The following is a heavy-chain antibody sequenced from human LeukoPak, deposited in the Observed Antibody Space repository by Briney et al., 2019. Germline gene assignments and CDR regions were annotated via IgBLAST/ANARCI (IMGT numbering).Heavy chain of an antibody. CDR1: GFTFSSYT. V-gene: IGHV3-23*01. J-gene: IGHJ4*02. Sequence: PGGPLRLSCAASGFTFSSYTMSWVRQAPGKGLEWVSAISGNGGGTYYADSVQGRFTISRDNSKNTLYLQMNSLRTEDTDVYYCAIEGGYCSSTSCAYFDYWGQGTLVTVSS. CDR3: AIEGGYCSSTSCAYFDY. D-gene: IGHD2-2*01. CDR2: ISGNGGGT.